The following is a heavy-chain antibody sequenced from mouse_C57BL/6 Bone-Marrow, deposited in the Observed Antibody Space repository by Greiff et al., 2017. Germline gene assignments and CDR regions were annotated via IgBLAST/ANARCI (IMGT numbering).Heavy chain of an antibody. D-gene: IGHD1-1*02. CDR1: GFTFSSYG. V-gene: IGHV5-6*01. Sequence: EVQLVESGGDLVKPGGSLKLSCAASGFTFSSYGMSWVRQTPDTRLEWVATISSGGSYTYYPDSVNGRFTISRDNAKNTLYLQMSSLKSEDTAMYYCARGGGYWFAYWGQGTLVTVSA. CDR2: ISSGGSYT. CDR3: ARGGGYWFAY. J-gene: IGHJ3*01.